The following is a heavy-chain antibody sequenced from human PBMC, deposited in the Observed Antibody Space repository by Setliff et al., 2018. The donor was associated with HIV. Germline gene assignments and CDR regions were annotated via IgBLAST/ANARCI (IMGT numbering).Heavy chain of an antibody. Sequence: GGSLRLSCAASGFIFSHYWMTWVRQATEKGLEWVASIKEDGSEEYYVDSVKGRFTISRDNAKNSLYLQMNGRRVEDTAVYYCARRETCALYFGTFYYFGMDVWGQGTTVTVSS. CDR3: ARRETCALYFGTFYYFGMDV. J-gene: IGHJ6*02. V-gene: IGHV3-7*01. CDR1: GFIFSHYW. CDR2: IKEDGSEE. D-gene: IGHD2-8*01.